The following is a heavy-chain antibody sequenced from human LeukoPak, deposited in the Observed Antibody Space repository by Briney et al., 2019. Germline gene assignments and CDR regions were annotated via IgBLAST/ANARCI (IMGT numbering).Heavy chain of an antibody. V-gene: IGHV4-59*01. J-gene: IGHJ5*02. CDR1: GRSITSSY. Sequence: SETLSLTCTVSGRSITSSYWSWIRQSTGKGLEWIGYIHYTGSTNYNPSLKSRVPMLIDTSKNQFSQKLSSVTAAETAVYYCARGRYSAGDNWFDPWGQGTLVTVSS. CDR3: ARGRYSAGDNWFDP. CDR2: IHYTGST. D-gene: IGHD3-9*01.